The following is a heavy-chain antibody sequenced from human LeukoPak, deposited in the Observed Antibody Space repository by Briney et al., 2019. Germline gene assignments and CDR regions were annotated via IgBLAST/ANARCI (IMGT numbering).Heavy chain of an antibody. CDR2: VYSGGST. V-gene: IGHV3-66*02. Sequence: GGSLRLSCAASGFTVSSNYMSWVRQAPGKGLEWVSVVYSGGSTYYADSVKGRFTISRDNFKNTLYLQMNSLRAEDTAVYYCARSQYYGDYVGYWGQGTLVTVSS. CDR3: ARSQYYGDYVGY. CDR1: GFTVSSNY. D-gene: IGHD4-17*01. J-gene: IGHJ4*02.